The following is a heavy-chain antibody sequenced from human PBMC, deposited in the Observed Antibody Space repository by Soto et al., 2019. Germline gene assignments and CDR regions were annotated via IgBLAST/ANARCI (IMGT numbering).Heavy chain of an antibody. J-gene: IGHJ4*02. CDR1: GGTFSNYA. D-gene: IGHD6-13*01. CDR2: IIPIFGTT. V-gene: IGHV1-69*13. CDR3: ARVSSSWYKDYFDY. Sequence: SVKDSCKASGGTFSNYAISWVRQAPGQGLEWMGGIIPIFGTTNYAQRFQGRVTITADESTSTAYMELSSLRSEDTAVYYCARVSSSWYKDYFDYWGQGTLVTVS.